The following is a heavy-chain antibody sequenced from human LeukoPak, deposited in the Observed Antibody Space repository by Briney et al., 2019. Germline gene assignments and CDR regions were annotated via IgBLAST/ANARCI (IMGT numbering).Heavy chain of an antibody. D-gene: IGHD6-13*01. Sequence: ASVKVSCKASGYTFTGYDINWVRQATGQGLEWMGWMNPNSGNTGYAQKFQGRVTMTRSTSISTAYMELSSLRSEDTAVYYCARTGLAAAGTQSAAFDIWGQGTMVTVSS. V-gene: IGHV1-8*01. J-gene: IGHJ3*02. CDR1: GYTFTGYD. CDR3: ARTGLAAAGTQSAAFDI. CDR2: MNPNSGNT.